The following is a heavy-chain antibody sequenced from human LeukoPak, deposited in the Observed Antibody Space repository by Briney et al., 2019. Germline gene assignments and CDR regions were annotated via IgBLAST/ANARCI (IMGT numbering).Heavy chain of an antibody. CDR1: GLTFSSYS. CDR3: AREGDGYSWISEAFDI. Sequence: GGSLRLSCAASGLTFSSYSMNWVRQAPGKGLEWVSSISSSSSYIYYADSVKGRFTISRDNAKNSLYLQMNSLRAEDTAVYYCAREGDGYSWISEAFDIWGQGTMVTVSS. V-gene: IGHV3-21*01. J-gene: IGHJ3*02. CDR2: ISSSSSYI. D-gene: IGHD5-24*01.